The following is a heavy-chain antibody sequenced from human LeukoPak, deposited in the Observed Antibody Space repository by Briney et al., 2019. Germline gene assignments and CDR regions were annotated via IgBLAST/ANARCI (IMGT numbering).Heavy chain of an antibody. CDR3: ASPKDYYDSSGYYR. CDR2: INHSGST. CDR1: GGSFSGYY. Sequence: SETLSLTCAAYGGSFSGYYWSWIRQPPGKGLEWIGEINHSGSTNYNPSLKSRVTISVGTSKNQFSLKLSSVTAADTAVYYCASPKDYYDSSGYYRWGQGTLVTVSS. D-gene: IGHD3-22*01. J-gene: IGHJ5*02. V-gene: IGHV4-34*01.